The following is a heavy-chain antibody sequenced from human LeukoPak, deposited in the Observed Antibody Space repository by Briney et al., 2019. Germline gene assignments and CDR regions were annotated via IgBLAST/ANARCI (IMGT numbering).Heavy chain of an antibody. D-gene: IGHD3-10*01. V-gene: IGHV4-31*03. CDR1: GGSVSSGGYH. CDR2: ISCSGST. CDR3: AGRGTQNYYGSGSYVFDI. Sequence: TLSLTCTISGGSVSSGGYHWSWIGQLPGKGLVWIGYISCSGSTSYNPSLKSRVTISLDTSKIQFSLKLSYMTAADTAVYYCAGRGTQNYYGSGSYVFDIWGQGTMDTVSS. J-gene: IGHJ3*02.